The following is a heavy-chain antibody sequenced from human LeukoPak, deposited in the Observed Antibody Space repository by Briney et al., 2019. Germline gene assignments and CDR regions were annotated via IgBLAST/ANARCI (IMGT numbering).Heavy chain of an antibody. CDR3: AKDTTRELLEAFDI. J-gene: IGHJ3*02. CDR1: GFTFDDYA. Sequence: PGRSLRLSCAASGFTFDDYAMHWVRQAPGKGLEWVSGISWNSGSIGYADSVKGRFTISRDNAKNSLYLQMNSLRAENTALYYCAKDTTRELLEAFDIWGQGTMVTVSS. D-gene: IGHD1-26*01. CDR2: ISWNSGSI. V-gene: IGHV3-9*01.